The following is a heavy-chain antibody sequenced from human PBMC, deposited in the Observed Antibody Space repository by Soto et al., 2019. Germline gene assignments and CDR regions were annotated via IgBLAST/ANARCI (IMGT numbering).Heavy chain of an antibody. CDR3: ARSGRNSRAVYYYYYMDV. V-gene: IGHV4-4*02. D-gene: IGHD1-7*01. Sequence: QVQLQESGPGLVKPSGTLSLTCAVSSGSISSSNWWSWVRQPPGKGLEWIGEIYHSGSTNYNPSLKSRVTISVDKSKNQFSQKLSSVTAADTAVYYCARSGRNSRAVYYYYYMDVWGKGTTVTVSS. CDR1: SGSISSSNW. CDR2: IYHSGST. J-gene: IGHJ6*03.